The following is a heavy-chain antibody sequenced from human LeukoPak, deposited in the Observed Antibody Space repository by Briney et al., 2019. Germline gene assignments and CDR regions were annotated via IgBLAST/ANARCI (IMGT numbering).Heavy chain of an antibody. J-gene: IGHJ5*02. D-gene: IGHD6-13*01. V-gene: IGHV1-24*01. CDR1: GYTVTELS. CDR3: ARERLQRTAAASRHWFDP. CDR2: FHPEDGET. Sequence: GTSVKVSCKVSGYTVTELSMHWVRQSPGKGLEWMGGFHPEDGETIYAQKFQGRVTMTEDTSTDTAYMELSSLRSEDTAVYYCARERLQRTAAASRHWFDPWGQGTLVTVSS.